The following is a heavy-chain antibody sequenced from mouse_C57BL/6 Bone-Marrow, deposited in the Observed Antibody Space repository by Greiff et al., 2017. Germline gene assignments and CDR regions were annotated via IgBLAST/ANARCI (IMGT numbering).Heavy chain of an antibody. CDR3: ARIEALYYGYCDY. Sequence: QVQLQQPGAELVMPGASVKLSCKASGYTFTSYWMHWVKQRPGQGLEWIGEIDPSDSYTNYNHKFKGKSTLTVDKSSSTAYMQLSSLTSEDSAVYYCARIEALYYGYCDYWGQGTTLTVSS. CDR2: IDPSDSYT. D-gene: IGHD1-1*01. CDR1: GYTFTSYW. J-gene: IGHJ2*01. V-gene: IGHV1-69*01.